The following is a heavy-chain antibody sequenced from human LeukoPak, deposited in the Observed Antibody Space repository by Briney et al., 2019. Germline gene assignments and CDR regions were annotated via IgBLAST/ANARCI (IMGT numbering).Heavy chain of an antibody. Sequence: SETLSLTCTVSGGSISSYYWSWIRQPAGKGLEWIGRIYTSGSTNYNPSLKSRVTMSVDTSKNQFSLKLSSVTAADTAVYYCARDFPPALVRGALPPVWGQGTLVTVSS. CDR3: ARDFPPALVRGALPPV. CDR2: IYTSGST. D-gene: IGHD3-10*01. J-gene: IGHJ4*02. V-gene: IGHV4-4*07. CDR1: GGSISSYY.